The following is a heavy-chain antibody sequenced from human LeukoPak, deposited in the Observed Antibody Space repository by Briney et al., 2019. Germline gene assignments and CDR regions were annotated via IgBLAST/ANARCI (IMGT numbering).Heavy chain of an antibody. CDR2: IYYSGST. J-gene: IGHJ4*02. V-gene: IGHV4-61*01. CDR1: GGSVSSGNYY. Sequence: SETLSLTCTVSGGSVSSGNYYWSWIRQPPGKGLECIGYIYYSGSTNYNPSLKSRVTISVDTSKNQFSLKLTSVTAADTAVYYCARDIYSSSWTAPYSWGQGTLVTVSS. D-gene: IGHD6-13*01. CDR3: ARDIYSSSWTAPYS.